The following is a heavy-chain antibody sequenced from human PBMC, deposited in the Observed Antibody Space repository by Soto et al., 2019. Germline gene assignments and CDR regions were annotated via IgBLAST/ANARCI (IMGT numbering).Heavy chain of an antibody. V-gene: IGHV4-39*01. CDR1: GGSISSSSYY. CDR2: IYYSGST. CDR3: ARHVLGAYDFWSGPYYFDY. D-gene: IGHD3-3*01. Sequence: SETLSLTCTVSGGSISSSSYYWGWIRQPPGKGLEWIGSIYYSGSTYYNPSLKSRVTISVDTSKNQFSLKLSSVTAADTAVYYCARHVLGAYDFWSGPYYFDYWGQGTLVTVSS. J-gene: IGHJ4*02.